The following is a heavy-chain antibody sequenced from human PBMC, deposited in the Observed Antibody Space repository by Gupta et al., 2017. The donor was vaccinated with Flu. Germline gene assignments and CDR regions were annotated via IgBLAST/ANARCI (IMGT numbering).Heavy chain of an antibody. CDR3: AKERGPGDSYGHFDY. D-gene: IGHD5-18*01. J-gene: IGHJ4*02. Sequence: EVQLLESGGGLVQPGGSLRLSCAASGFTFSSDAMSWVRQAPGKGLEWVSTISVGGGSAYYADSVKGRFTISRDNSKDTLYLQMNSLRVEDTAVYYCAKERGPGDSYGHFDYWGQGTQVTVSS. CDR1: GFTFSSDA. V-gene: IGHV3-23*01. CDR2: ISVGGGSA.